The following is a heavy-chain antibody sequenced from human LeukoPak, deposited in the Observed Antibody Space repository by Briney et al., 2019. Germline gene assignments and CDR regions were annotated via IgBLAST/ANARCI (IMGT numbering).Heavy chain of an antibody. D-gene: IGHD1-7*01. Sequence: ASVKVSCKASGYTFTSYDINWVRQATGQGLEWMGWMNPNSGNTGYAQKFQGRVTMTRNTSISTAYMELSSLRSEDTAVYYCARVGTTHDAFDIWGQGTMVTVSS. CDR2: MNPNSGNT. CDR3: ARVGTTHDAFDI. CDR1: GYTFTSYD. J-gene: IGHJ3*02. V-gene: IGHV1-8*01.